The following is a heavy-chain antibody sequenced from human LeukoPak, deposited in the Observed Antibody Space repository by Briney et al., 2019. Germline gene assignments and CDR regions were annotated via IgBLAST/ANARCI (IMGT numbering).Heavy chain of an antibody. D-gene: IGHD6-13*01. CDR3: ARVGYSCSWYGRWYYYYYMDV. J-gene: IGHJ6*03. Sequence: ASVKVSCKASGYTFTGYYMHWVRQAPGQGLEWMGWINPNSGGTNYAQKFQGRVTMTRDTSISTAYMELSRLRSDDTAVYYCARVGYSCSWYGRWYYYYYMDVWGKGTTVTVSS. CDR1: GYTFTGYY. V-gene: IGHV1-2*02. CDR2: INPNSGGT.